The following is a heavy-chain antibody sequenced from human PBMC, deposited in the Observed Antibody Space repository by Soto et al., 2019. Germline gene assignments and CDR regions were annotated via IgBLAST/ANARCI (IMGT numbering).Heavy chain of an antibody. Sequence: GSLRLSCAASGFTFSSYAMSWVRQAPGKGLEGVSAISGSGGSTYYADSVKGRFTISRDNSKNTLYLQMNSLRAEDTAVYYCAKKARSCTNGVCYKIAPFYGMDVWGQGTTVTVSS. CDR1: GFTFSSYA. CDR2: ISGSGGST. V-gene: IGHV3-23*01. CDR3: AKKARSCTNGVCYKIAPFYGMDV. D-gene: IGHD2-8*01. J-gene: IGHJ6*02.